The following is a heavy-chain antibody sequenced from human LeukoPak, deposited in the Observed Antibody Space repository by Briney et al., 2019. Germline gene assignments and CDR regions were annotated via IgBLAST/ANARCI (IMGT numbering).Heavy chain of an antibody. J-gene: IGHJ5*02. CDR1: GFTVSSNY. V-gene: IGHV3-53*01. CDR3: ARESITTSSLWFDP. CDR2: IYSGGST. D-gene: IGHD3-10*01. Sequence: PGGSLRLSCAASGFTVSSNYMSWVRQAPGKGLEWVSVIYSGGSTYYADSVKGRFTISRDNSKNTLYLQTNSLRAEDTAVYYCARESITTSSLWFDPWGQGTLVTVSS.